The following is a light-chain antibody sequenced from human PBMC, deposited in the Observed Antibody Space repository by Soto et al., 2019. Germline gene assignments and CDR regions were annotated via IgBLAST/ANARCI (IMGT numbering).Light chain of an antibody. V-gene: IGLV2-8*01. CDR2: DVT. Sequence: QSALTKPPSASGSRGQSVAISFTGTSSDVVAFDYVCWYQHHTGKVPKLLIYDVTKRPSGVPDRFSGSKSGNTASLTVSGLKAEDEAYYYLSSDAGSTNWVFGGGTKLTVL. CDR1: SSDVVAFDY. J-gene: IGLJ3*02. CDR3: SSDAGSTNWV.